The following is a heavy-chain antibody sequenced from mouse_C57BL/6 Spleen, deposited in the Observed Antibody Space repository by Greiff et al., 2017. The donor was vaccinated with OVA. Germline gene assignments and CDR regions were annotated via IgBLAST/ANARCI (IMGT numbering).Heavy chain of an antibody. CDR1: GYAFSSYW. V-gene: IGHV1-80*01. Sequence: VKLMESGAELVKPGASVKISCKASGYAFSSYWMNWVKQRPGKGLEWIGQIYPGDGDTNYNGKFKGKATLTADKSSSTAYMQLSSLTSEDSAVYFCARGDSSGYVEAMDYWGQGTSVTVSS. D-gene: IGHD3-2*02. CDR2: IYPGDGDT. CDR3: ARGDSSGYVEAMDY. J-gene: IGHJ4*01.